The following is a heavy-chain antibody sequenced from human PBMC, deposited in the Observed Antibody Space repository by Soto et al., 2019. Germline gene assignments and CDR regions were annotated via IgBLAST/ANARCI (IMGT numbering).Heavy chain of an antibody. V-gene: IGHV4-59*08. CDR3: ARHSPDFDWLSQFDY. J-gene: IGHJ4*02. CDR1: GGSIRSYY. D-gene: IGHD3-9*01. Sequence: SETLSLTCTVPGGSIRSYYWSWIRQPPGKGLEWIGYIFYFGSTNYNPSLKSRVTLSIDTSKNQLSLKLSSVTAADTAVYYCARHSPDFDWLSQFDYWGQGTLVTVS. CDR2: IFYFGST.